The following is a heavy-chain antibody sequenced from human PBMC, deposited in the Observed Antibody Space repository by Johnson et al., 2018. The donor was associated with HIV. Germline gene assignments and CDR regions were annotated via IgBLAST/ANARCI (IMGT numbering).Heavy chain of an antibody. D-gene: IGHD3-22*01. CDR3: TTEITMIVVVITTYAFDI. J-gene: IGHJ3*02. CDR1: GFTFSDYY. CDR2: ISSSGSTI. Sequence: QVQLVESGGGLVKPGGSLRLSCAASGFTFSDYYMSWIRQAPGKGLEWVSYISSSGSTIYYADSVKGRFTISRDNAKNSLYLQMNSLRAEYTAVYYCTTEITMIVVVITTYAFDIWGQGTMVTVSS. V-gene: IGHV3-11*04.